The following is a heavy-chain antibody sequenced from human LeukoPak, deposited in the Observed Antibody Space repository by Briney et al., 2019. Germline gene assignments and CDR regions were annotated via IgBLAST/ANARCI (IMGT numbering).Heavy chain of an antibody. J-gene: IGHJ4*02. CDR3: VIGGSPGY. CDR1: GLAFSAYK. Sequence: GGSLRLSCAASGLAFSAYKMHWVRQAPRKGLVWVSRISTDGYTTDYADFVQGRFTASRDNTKNTWSLEMNSLRAEDTAVYYCVIGGSPGYWGQGTLVTVSS. CDR2: ISTDGYTT. V-gene: IGHV3-74*01. D-gene: IGHD2-15*01.